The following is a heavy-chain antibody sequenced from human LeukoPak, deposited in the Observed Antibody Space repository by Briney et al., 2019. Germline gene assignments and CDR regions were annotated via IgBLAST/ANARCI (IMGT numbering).Heavy chain of an antibody. V-gene: IGHV3-23*01. Sequence: GGSLRLSCAASGFTFSSYAMSWVRQAPEKGLEWVSAISGNGDITYYADTVKGRFSGSRDNSKSTLYLQLNSLRAEDTAVYYCAKDLRGTLSSRGPFEYWGQGTLVTVSS. CDR3: AKDLRGTLSSRGPFEY. CDR1: GFTFSSYA. D-gene: IGHD1-1*01. J-gene: IGHJ4*02. CDR2: ISGNGDIT.